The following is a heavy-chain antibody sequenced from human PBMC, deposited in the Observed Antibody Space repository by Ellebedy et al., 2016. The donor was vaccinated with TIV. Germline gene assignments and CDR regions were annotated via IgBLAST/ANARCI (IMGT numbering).Heavy chain of an antibody. J-gene: IGHJ4*02. CDR1: GYSFSTYW. V-gene: IGHV5-51*01. D-gene: IGHD3-22*01. Sequence: GESLKISCRGSGYSFSTYWIGWVRQMPGKGLEWMGIIYPGNSDTRTSPSFQGQVTISADKSISTAYLQWSSLKASDTAMYYCVRHIVALTSGFGQSTIDFWGQGTLVTVSS. CDR2: IYPGNSDT. CDR3: VRHIVALTSGFGQSTIDF.